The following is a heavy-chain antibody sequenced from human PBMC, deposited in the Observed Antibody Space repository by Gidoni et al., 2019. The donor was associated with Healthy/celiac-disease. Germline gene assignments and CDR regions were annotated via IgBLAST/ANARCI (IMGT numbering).Heavy chain of an antibody. Sequence: QVQLEESGGGVVQPGRSLRLSCAASGFTFSSYAMHWVRQAPGKGLEWVAVISYDGSNKYYADSVKGRFTISRDNSKNTLYLQMNSLRAEDTAVYYCARDPDPPSGWYRLDYWGQGTLVTVSS. J-gene: IGHJ4*02. V-gene: IGHV3-30-3*01. CDR3: ARDPDPPSGWYRLDY. D-gene: IGHD6-19*01. CDR2: ISYDGSNK. CDR1: GFTFSSYA.